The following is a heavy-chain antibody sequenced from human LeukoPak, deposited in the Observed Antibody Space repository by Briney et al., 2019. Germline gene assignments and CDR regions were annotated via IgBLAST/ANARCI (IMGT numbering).Heavy chain of an antibody. D-gene: IGHD6-19*01. CDR1: GGSISSGDYY. Sequence: SETLSLTCTVSGGSISSGDYYWSWIRQPPGKGLEWIGYIYYSGSTYYNPSLKSRVTISVDTSKNQFSLKLSSVTAADTAVYYCARVGFGYSSFRGSPGTYYFDYWGQGTLVTVSS. J-gene: IGHJ4*02. CDR2: IYYSGST. CDR3: ARVGFGYSSFRGSPGTYYFDY. V-gene: IGHV4-30-4*01.